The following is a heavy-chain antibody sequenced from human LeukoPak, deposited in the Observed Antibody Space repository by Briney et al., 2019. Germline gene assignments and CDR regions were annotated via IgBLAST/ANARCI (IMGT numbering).Heavy chain of an antibody. CDR2: INPSGGST. CDR3: ARDWHDSYGYLKLPNWFDP. Sequence: GASVKVSCKASGYTFSSYHMHWVRQAPGQGLEWMGIINPSGGSTSYAQKFQGRVTMTRDMSTSTVYMELSSLRSENTAVYYCARDWHDSYGYLKLPNWFDPWGQGTLVTVSS. CDR1: GYTFSSYH. V-gene: IGHV1-46*01. D-gene: IGHD5-18*01. J-gene: IGHJ5*02.